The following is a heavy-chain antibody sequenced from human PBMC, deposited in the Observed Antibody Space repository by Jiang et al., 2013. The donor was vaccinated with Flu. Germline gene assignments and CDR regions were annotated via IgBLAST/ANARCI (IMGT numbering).Heavy chain of an antibody. V-gene: IGHV3-11*01. CDR3: ARVSHKGSPHFDY. CDR1: GFTFSDYY. J-gene: IGHJ4*02. CDR2: ISSSGSTI. Sequence: GSLRLSCAASGFTFSDYYMSWIRQAPGKGLEWVSYISSSGSTIYYADSVKGRFTISRDNAKNSLYLQMNSLRAEDTAVYYCARVSHKGSPHFDYWGQGTLVTVSS.